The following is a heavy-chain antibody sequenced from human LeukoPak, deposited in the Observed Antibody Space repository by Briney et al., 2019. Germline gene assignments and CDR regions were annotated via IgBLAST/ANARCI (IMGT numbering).Heavy chain of an antibody. CDR3: VRETRSRAFDI. D-gene: IGHD6-13*01. CDR1: GYTFTSYY. CDR2: INPSGGST. J-gene: IGHJ3*02. V-gene: IGHV1-46*01. Sequence: GASVKVSCKASGYTFTSYYMHWVRQAPGQGLEWMGIINPSGGSTSYAQKFQGRVTMTRDMSTSTVYMELSSLRSEDTAVYYCVRETRSRAFDIWGQGTMVTVSS.